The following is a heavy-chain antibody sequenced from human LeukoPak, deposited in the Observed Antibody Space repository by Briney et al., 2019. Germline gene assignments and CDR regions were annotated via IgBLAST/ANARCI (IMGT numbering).Heavy chain of an antibody. Sequence: GGSLRLSCAASGFTFSSYGIHWLRQAPGKGLEWAAFIRYDGSNKYYADSVKGRFTISRDNSKNTLYLQMNSMRAEDTAVYYCAKDHCSSTTCYGSPGYWGQGTLVTVSS. J-gene: IGHJ4*02. CDR1: GFTFSSYG. V-gene: IGHV3-30*02. D-gene: IGHD2-2*01. CDR3: AKDHCSSTTCYGSPGY. CDR2: IRYDGSNK.